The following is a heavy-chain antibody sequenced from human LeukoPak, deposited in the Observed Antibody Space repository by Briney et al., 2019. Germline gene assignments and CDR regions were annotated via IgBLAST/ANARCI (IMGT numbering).Heavy chain of an antibody. Sequence: GASVTVSCKASGYTFNKYGITWVRQAPGQGLEGRGWSSTYNGDTNNEQKFQGRATVTTDTYTTTAYMELRSLRYDDTAVYYCARYFYDDSGFPNYSFDYWGQGTLVTVSS. V-gene: IGHV1-18*01. CDR1: GYTFNKYG. J-gene: IGHJ4*02. D-gene: IGHD3-22*01. CDR2: SSTYNGDT. CDR3: ARYFYDDSGFPNYSFDY.